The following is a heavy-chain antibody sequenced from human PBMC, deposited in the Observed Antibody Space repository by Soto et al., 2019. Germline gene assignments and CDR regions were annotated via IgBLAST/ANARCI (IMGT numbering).Heavy chain of an antibody. CDR2: IIPIFGTA. CDR1: GGTFSSYA. J-gene: IGHJ6*02. CDR3: ASVETQRYYYGMDV. D-gene: IGHD2-15*01. V-gene: IGHV1-69*12. Sequence: QVQLVQSGAEVKKPESSVKVSCKASGGTFSSYAISWVRQAPGQGLEWMGGIIPIFGTADYAQKFQGRVTITAVVSTSTAYKELSSLRSEDTAVYYCASVETQRYYYGMDVWDQGTTVTVSS.